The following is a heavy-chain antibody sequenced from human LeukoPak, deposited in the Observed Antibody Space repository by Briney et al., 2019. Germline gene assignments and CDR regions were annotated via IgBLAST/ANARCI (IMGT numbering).Heavy chain of an antibody. J-gene: IGHJ4*02. CDR2: ISSSSSYI. Sequence: GGSLRLSCAASGFTFSSYSMNWVRQAPGTGLEWVSSISSSSSYIYYADSVKDRFTISRDNAKNSLYLQMNSLRAEDTAVYYCAREYGSGSYDGDYWGQGTLVTVSS. CDR1: GFTFSSYS. CDR3: AREYGSGSYDGDY. D-gene: IGHD3-10*01. V-gene: IGHV3-21*01.